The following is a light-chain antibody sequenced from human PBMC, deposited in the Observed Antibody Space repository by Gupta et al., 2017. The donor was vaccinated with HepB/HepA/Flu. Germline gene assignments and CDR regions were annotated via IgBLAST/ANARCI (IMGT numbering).Light chain of an antibody. CDR1: QTILNRSNNENH. Sequence: DIVMNQSPDSLAVSLGERATINCKSSQTILNRSNNENHLAWYQQKAGQPPKLLIYWASTRESGVPDRFSGSGSGTDFTLTISSLQAEDVALYYCQQYYSSPNTVGQGTRLEIK. CDR3: QQYYSSPNT. J-gene: IGKJ5*01. CDR2: WAS. V-gene: IGKV4-1*01.